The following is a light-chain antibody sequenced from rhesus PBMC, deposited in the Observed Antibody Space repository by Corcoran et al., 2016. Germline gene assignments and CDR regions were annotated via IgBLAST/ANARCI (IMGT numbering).Light chain of an antibody. V-gene: IGKV3-24*03. Sequence: EIVMTQSPATLALSPGERATLSCRANQSVSRYLAWYQQKPGQAPRLLIYGISSRATGAPDRFRGEGARTDFTLTISSLEPEDVGVYFCLQSSDRPYSFGQGTKVDFK. CDR2: GIS. CDR3: LQSSDRPYS. CDR1: QSVSRY. J-gene: IGKJ2*01.